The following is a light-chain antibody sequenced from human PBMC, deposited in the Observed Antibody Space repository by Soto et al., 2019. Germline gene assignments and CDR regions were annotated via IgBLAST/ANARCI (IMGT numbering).Light chain of an antibody. J-gene: IGLJ2*01. V-gene: IGLV2-14*01. CDR2: EVN. Sequence: QSALTQPASVSGSPGQSITISCTGTSSDVGGYNYVSWYQQHPGKAPKLMIYEVNNRPSEVSNRFSGSKSGNTASLTISGLQPEDEADYYCATWDGSLPGEVFGGGTKLTVL. CDR3: ATWDGSLPGEV. CDR1: SSDVGGYNY.